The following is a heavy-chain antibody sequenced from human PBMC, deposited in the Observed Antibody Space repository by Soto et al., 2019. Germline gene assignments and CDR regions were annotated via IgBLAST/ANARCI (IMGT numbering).Heavy chain of an antibody. D-gene: IGHD2-2*01. CDR1: GYSFTSYW. CDR3: ARDVSGPGATYVMDV. Sequence: ESLKISCKGSGYSFTSYWIGWVRQMPGKGLEWMGIIYPGDSDTRYSPSFQGQVTISADKSTSTVYMELTSLTYDDTAVYYCARDVSGPGATYVMDVWGQGTTVTVSS. V-gene: IGHV5-51*01. J-gene: IGHJ6*02. CDR2: IYPGDSDT.